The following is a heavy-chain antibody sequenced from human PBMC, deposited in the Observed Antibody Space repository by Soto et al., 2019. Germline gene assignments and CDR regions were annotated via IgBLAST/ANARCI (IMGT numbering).Heavy chain of an antibody. Sequence: EVQLVESGGGLVQPGRSLRLSCAASGFTFDDYAMHWVRQAPGKGLEWVSGISWNSGSIGYADSVKGRFTISRDNAKTSLYLQMNSLRAEDTALYYCATRGDWGQGTLVTVSS. D-gene: IGHD3-10*01. CDR3: ATRGD. V-gene: IGHV3-9*01. CDR2: ISWNSGSI. CDR1: GFTFDDYA. J-gene: IGHJ4*02.